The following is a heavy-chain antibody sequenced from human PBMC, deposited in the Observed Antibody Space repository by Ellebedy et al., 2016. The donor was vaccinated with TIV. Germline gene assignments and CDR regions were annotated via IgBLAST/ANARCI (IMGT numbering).Heavy chain of an antibody. Sequence: ASVKVSXKASRYTFTGYYMHWVRQAPGQGLEWMGWINPNSGGTNYAQKFQGRVTMTRDTSISTAYMELSRLRSDDTAVYYCARPYSSGWYYFDYWGQGTLVTVSS. D-gene: IGHD6-19*01. CDR3: ARPYSSGWYYFDY. CDR2: INPNSGGT. CDR1: RYTFTGYY. V-gene: IGHV1-2*02. J-gene: IGHJ4*02.